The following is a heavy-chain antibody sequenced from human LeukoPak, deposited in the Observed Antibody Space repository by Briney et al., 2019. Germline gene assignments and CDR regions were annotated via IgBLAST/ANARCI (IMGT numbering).Heavy chain of an antibody. D-gene: IGHD6-13*01. J-gene: IGHJ4*02. CDR1: GFTFSSYA. Sequence: PGGSLRLSCAASGFTFSSYAMHWVRQAPGKGLEWVAVISYDGSNKYYADSVKGRFTISRDNSKNTLYLQMNSLRAEDTAVYYCARDQYSSSWYLDYWGQGTLVTVSS. CDR2: ISYDGSNK. CDR3: ARDQYSSSWYLDY. V-gene: IGHV3-30*04.